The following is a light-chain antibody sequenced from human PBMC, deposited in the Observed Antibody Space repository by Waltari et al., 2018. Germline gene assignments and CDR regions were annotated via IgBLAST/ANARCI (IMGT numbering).Light chain of an antibody. V-gene: IGLV2-14*03. CDR2: YVS. CDR1: SSDVGSYNS. Sequence: QSALTPPASVYGSPGQSITISCTGTSSDVGSYNSVSWYQQHPGKAPKLMIYYVSYRPSGVSNRFSGSKSGNTASLTISGLQAEDEADYYCSSYITTNTLELFGGGTSLTVL. J-gene: IGLJ2*01. CDR3: SSYITTNTLEL.